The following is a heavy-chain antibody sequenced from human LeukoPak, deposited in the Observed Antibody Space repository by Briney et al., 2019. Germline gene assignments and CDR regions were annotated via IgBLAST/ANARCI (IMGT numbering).Heavy chain of an antibody. CDR3: ARGAGAAGPSYYFDY. Sequence: ASVKVSCKASGGTFSSYTISWVRPAPGQGLEWMGRIIPILGIANYAQKFQGRVTITADKSTSTAYMELSSLRSEDTAVYYCARGAGAAGPSYYFDYWGQGTLVTVSS. CDR1: GGTFSSYT. CDR2: IIPILGIA. V-gene: IGHV1-69*02. J-gene: IGHJ4*02. D-gene: IGHD1-26*01.